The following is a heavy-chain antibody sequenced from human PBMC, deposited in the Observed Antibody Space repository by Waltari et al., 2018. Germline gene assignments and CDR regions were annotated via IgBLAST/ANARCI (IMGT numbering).Heavy chain of an antibody. Sequence: QVQLQQSGPGLVKPSQTLSLTCTVPGASATGGTYIWNWIRQPAGKGLEWIARIYTTGRTDYNPSLQSRITISADTSKNGLSLKMSYLTAADTAVYYCARSGYDSTEGWLDPWGPGTLVTVSS. V-gene: IGHV4-61*02. CDR2: IYTTGRT. D-gene: IGHD3-22*01. CDR1: GASATGGTYI. CDR3: ARSGYDSTEGWLDP. J-gene: IGHJ5*02.